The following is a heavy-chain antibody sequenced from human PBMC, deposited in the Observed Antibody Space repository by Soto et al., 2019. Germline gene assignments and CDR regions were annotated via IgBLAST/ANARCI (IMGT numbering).Heavy chain of an antibody. J-gene: IGHJ4*02. V-gene: IGHV3-30*04. CDR3: AKDFISTSWHYFNN. CDR2: ISSDGSNE. CDR1: GFTFSTYA. D-gene: IGHD3-16*02. Sequence: PGGSLRLSCAASGFTFSTYAMHWVRQAPGKGLEWVAVISSDGSNEYYADSVKGRFTISRDNSKNTLYLQMNSLRAEDTAVYYCAKDFISTSWHYFNNWGQGTLVTVSS.